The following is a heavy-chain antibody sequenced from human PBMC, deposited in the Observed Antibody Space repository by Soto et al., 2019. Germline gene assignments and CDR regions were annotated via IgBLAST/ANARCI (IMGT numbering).Heavy chain of an antibody. Sequence: QVQLQESGPGLVKPSETLSLTCTVSGDSVSTYYWSWIRQPPGKGLEWIGYIYYSGSTNYNPSLKSRVTISADTSKNQFSLKLSSVTAADTAVYYCARDIRANWFDPWGQGTLVTVSS. J-gene: IGHJ5*02. CDR1: GDSVSTYY. V-gene: IGHV4-59*02. CDR3: ARDIRANWFDP. CDR2: IYYSGST.